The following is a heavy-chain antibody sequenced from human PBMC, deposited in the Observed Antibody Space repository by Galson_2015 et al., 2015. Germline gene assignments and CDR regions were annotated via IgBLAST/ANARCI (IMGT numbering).Heavy chain of an antibody. CDR1: GYTFTSYG. CDR3: ARVWGFGELLTNIPYYYYGMDV. Sequence: SVKVSCKASGYTFTSYGISWVRQAPGQGLEWMGWISAYNGNTNYAQKLQGRVTMTTDTSTSTAYMELRSLRSDDTAVYYCARVWGFGELLTNIPYYYYGMDVWGQGTTVTVSS. D-gene: IGHD3-10*01. CDR2: ISAYNGNT. V-gene: IGHV1-18*01. J-gene: IGHJ6*02.